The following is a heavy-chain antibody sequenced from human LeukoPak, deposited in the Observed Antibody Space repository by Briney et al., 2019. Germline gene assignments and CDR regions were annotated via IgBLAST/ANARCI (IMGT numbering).Heavy chain of an antibody. CDR3: AKDIPPTGSIRAWLGY. J-gene: IGHJ4*02. Sequence: GGSLRLSCAASGFTLSNYWMSWVRQAPGKGLEWVANIDRDGSEKNYVDSVKGRFTISKDNTKNSLYLQMNSLRAEDTALYYCAKDIPPTGSIRAWLGYWGQGTLVTVSS. D-gene: IGHD1-1*01. V-gene: IGHV3-7*03. CDR1: GFTLSNYW. CDR2: IDRDGSEK.